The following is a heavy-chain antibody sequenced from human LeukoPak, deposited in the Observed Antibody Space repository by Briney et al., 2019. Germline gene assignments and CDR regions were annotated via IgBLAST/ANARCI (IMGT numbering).Heavy chain of an antibody. CDR1: GFTFSSYA. Sequence: GALRLSCAASGFTFSSYAMSWLRQHPGKGVEGVGYIYYSGSTYYNPSLKSRVTISVDTSKNQFSLKLSSVTAADTAVYYCARDTGYSSSPYYFDYWGQGTLVTVSS. J-gene: IGHJ4*02. CDR2: IYYSGST. D-gene: IGHD6-13*01. V-gene: IGHV4-59*12. CDR3: ARDTGYSSSPYYFDY.